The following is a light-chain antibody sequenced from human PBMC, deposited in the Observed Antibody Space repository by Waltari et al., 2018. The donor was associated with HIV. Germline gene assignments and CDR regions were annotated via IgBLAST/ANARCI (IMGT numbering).Light chain of an antibody. CDR3: QQFNYYWT. CDR1: RDVRNW. Sequence: DIQMTQTPSILSASVVDRVTITCRASRDVRNWLAWYQQKPGKAPKLLIYKVSSLESGVPSRFSGSGSGTEFTLTIKSLQPDDFATYYCQQFNYYWTFGQGTKVEVK. V-gene: IGKV1-5*03. CDR2: KVS. J-gene: IGKJ1*01.